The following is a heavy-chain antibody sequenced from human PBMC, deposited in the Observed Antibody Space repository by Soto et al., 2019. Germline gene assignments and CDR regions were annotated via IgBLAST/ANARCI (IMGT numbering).Heavy chain of an antibody. CDR2: IYHNGTT. CDR1: GGSISSFGYY. D-gene: IGHD6-19*01. Sequence: ETLSLTCTVSGGSISSFGYYWGWIRQSPGKGLEWIGYIYHNGTTKHNPSLKSRVGISLVTSKNQFSLNLTSVTAADTAVYFCARALFHSIGGPLWGQGTRVTVSS. CDR3: ARALFHSIGGPL. V-gene: IGHV4-61*08. J-gene: IGHJ4*02.